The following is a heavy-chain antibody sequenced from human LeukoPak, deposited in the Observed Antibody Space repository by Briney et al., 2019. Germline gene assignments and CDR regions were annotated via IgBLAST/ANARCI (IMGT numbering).Heavy chain of an antibody. J-gene: IGHJ4*02. Sequence: ASVKVSCKASGYTFTGYYIHWVRQAPGQGPDWMGWINPNSGATYYTQNFQGRVTMTRDTSINTVYMELSRLTSDDTAMYYCARAPIYCTSSSCGLAYFDYWGQGTLLTVSS. V-gene: IGHV1-2*02. CDR1: GYTFTGYY. CDR2: INPNSGAT. CDR3: ARAPIYCTSSSCGLAYFDY. D-gene: IGHD2-2*01.